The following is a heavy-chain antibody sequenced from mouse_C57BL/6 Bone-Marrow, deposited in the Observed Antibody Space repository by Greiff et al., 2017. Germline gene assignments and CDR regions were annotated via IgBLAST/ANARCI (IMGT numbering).Heavy chain of an antibody. CDR3: ASEDYGRHY. Sequence: VQLQQPGAELVKPGASVKLSCKASGYTFTSYWMHWVKQRPGQGLEWIGMIHPNSGSTNYNEKFKSKATLTVDKSSSTAYMQLSSLTSEDSAVYYCASEDYGRHYWGQGTTLTVSS. J-gene: IGHJ2*01. V-gene: IGHV1-64*01. D-gene: IGHD1-1*01. CDR2: IHPNSGST. CDR1: GYTFTSYW.